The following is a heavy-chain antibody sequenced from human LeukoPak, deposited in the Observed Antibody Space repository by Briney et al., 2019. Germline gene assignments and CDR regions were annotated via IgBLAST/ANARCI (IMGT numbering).Heavy chain of an antibody. CDR3: ARSGYSYGADAFDI. Sequence: SETLSLTCTVSGYSISSGYYWGWIRQPPGKGLEWVANIYRDGNTYYSPSLKSRATISLDTSNKQFSLRLTSVTAADTAVYYCARSGYSYGADAFDIWGQGTMVTVSS. CDR1: GYSISSGYY. CDR2: IYRDGNT. J-gene: IGHJ3*02. D-gene: IGHD5-18*01. V-gene: IGHV4-38-2*02.